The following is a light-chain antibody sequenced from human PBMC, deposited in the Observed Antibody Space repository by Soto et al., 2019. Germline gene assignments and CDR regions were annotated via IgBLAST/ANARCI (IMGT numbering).Light chain of an antibody. CDR1: QDLRND. CDR2: AAS. CDR3: LQDNNYPWT. J-gene: IGKJ1*01. V-gene: IGKV1-6*01. Sequence: QSPSSLSAYKGDRVTITCRASQDLRNDLGWNQHRPWKGPKLLFYAASNLHTGVPSRFSGSGSGTPFTLTIIGLQPEDIASYFCLQDNNYPWTFGQGTRLDI.